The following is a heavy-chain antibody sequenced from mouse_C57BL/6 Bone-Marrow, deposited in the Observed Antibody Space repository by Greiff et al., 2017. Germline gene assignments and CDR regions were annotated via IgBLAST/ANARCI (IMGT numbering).Heavy chain of an antibody. CDR3: APLLSLRRGFAY. J-gene: IGHJ3*01. D-gene: IGHD2-12*01. V-gene: IGHV1-59*01. CDR2: IDPSDSYT. Sequence: QVQLQQPGAELVRPGTSVKLSCKASGYTFTSYWMHWVKQRPGQGLEWIGVIDPSDSYTNYNQKFKGKATLTVDTSSSTAYMQLSSLSSEYSAVYYCAPLLSLRRGFAYWGQGTLVTVSA. CDR1: GYTFTSYW.